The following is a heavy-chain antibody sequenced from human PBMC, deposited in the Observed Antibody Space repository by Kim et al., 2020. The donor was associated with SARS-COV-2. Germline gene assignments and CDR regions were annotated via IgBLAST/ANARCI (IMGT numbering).Heavy chain of an antibody. D-gene: IGHD3-3*01. CDR3: SRSQKDYEFWSGYSDYYM. Sequence: GGSLRLSCAASGFTVSSYYMSWVRQAPGKGLEWVSVIYSGGSTYYADSVKGRFTIFRHNSKNTLHLQMNSLRAEDTAVDYCSRSQKDYEFWSGYSDYYM. CDR1: GFTVSSYY. V-gene: IGHV3-53*04. CDR2: IYSGGST. J-gene: IGHJ6*03.